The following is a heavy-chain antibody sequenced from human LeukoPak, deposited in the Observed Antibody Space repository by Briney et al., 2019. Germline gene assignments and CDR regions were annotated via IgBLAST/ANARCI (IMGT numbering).Heavy chain of an antibody. CDR1: GFIFTKYA. CDR2: IGGSGTKT. CDR3: ARDAAVQQLGYYYYYMDV. D-gene: IGHD6-13*01. V-gene: IGHV3-23*01. J-gene: IGHJ6*03. Sequence: GGSLRLSCAASGFIFTKYAMSWVRQAAGKGLEWVSAIGGSGTKTFYAESVKGRFTISRDNSNNILFLQMNSLRAEDTAVYYCARDAAVQQLGYYYYYMDVWGKGITVTVSS.